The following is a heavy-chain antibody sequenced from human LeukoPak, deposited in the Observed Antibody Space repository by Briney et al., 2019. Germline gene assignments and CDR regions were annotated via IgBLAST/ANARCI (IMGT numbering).Heavy chain of an antibody. CDR1: GYTFTSYG. D-gene: IGHD3-10*01. CDR3: ARDRGDRGTNWFDP. J-gene: IGHJ5*02. V-gene: IGHV1-18*01. Sequence: ASVKVSCKASGYTFTSYGISWVRQAPGQGLEWMGWISAYNGNTNYAQKLQGRVTMTTDTSTSTAYMELRSLRSDDTAVYYCARDRGDRGTNWFDPWGQGTLVSVSS. CDR2: ISAYNGNT.